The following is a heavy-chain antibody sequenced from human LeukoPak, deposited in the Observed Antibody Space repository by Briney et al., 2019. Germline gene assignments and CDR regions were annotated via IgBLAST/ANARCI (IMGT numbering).Heavy chain of an antibody. V-gene: IGHV1-69*04. CDR1: GGTFSSYA. D-gene: IGHD5-18*01. CDR2: IIPILGIA. Sequence: SVKVSCKASGGTFSSYAISWVRQAPGQGLEWMGRIIPILGIANYAQKFQGRVTITADKSTSTAYMELSSLRSEDTAVYYCARAGGYSYGQSFDYWGQGALVTVST. CDR3: ARAGGYSYGQSFDY. J-gene: IGHJ4*02.